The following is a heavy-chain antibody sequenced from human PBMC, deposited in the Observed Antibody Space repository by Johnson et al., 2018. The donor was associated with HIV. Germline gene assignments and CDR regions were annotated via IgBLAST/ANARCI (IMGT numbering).Heavy chain of an antibody. V-gene: IGHV3-20*04. J-gene: IGHJ3*02. D-gene: IGHD1-26*01. CDR3: ARRAFEWELPGGAFDI. CDR2: ITWNGGTT. CDR1: GFTFSSYA. Sequence: VQLVESGGGVVQPGRSLRLSCAASGFTFSSYAMHWVRQAPGKGLEWVSGITWNGGTTGYADSVKGRFLISRDNAKNSLYLQMNSLRAEDTALYYCARRAFEWELPGGAFDIWGLGTMVTVSS.